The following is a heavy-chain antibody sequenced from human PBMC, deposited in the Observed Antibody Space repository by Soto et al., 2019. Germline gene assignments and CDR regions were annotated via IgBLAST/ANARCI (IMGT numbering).Heavy chain of an antibody. D-gene: IGHD6-13*01. CDR1: GNSFSSHA. CDR3: ARGGALSTSWYWGDGLDS. J-gene: IGHJ4*02. V-gene: IGHV1-69*06. CDR2: IIPVFVTP. Sequence: ASVKVSCKSSGNSFSSHAIMWVRRVPGHGLEWMGGIIPVFVTPTYAQKFQGRVTITADKTTNTSYMELRSLTSEDTAVYYCARGGALSTSWYWGDGLDSWGRGTQVTVSS.